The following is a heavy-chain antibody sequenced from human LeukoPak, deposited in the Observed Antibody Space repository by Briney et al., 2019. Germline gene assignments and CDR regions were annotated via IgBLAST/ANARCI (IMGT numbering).Heavy chain of an antibody. Sequence: ASVKVSCKASGYTFTSYGISWVRQAPGQGLEWMGCISAYNGNTNYAQKLQGRVTMTTDTSTSTAYMELRSLRSDDTAVYYCARTPYYYDSSGYYDYWGQGTLVTVSS. CDR3: ARTPYYYDSSGYYDY. V-gene: IGHV1-18*01. J-gene: IGHJ4*02. D-gene: IGHD3-22*01. CDR2: ISAYNGNT. CDR1: GYTFTSYG.